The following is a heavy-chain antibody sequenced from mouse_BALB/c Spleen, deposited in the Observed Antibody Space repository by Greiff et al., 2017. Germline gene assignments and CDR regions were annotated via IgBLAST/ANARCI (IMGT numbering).Heavy chain of an antibody. CDR1: GFTFTDYY. CDR3: ARERDYGNYFYAMDY. CDR2: IRNKANGYTT. J-gene: IGHJ4*01. D-gene: IGHD2-1*01. V-gene: IGHV7-3*02. Sequence: EVKLMESGGGLVQPGGSLRLSCATSGFTFTDYYMSWVRQPPGKALEWLGFIRNKANGYTTEYSASVKGRFTISRDNSQSILYLQMNTLRAEDSATYYCARERDYGNYFYAMDYWGQGTSVTVSS.